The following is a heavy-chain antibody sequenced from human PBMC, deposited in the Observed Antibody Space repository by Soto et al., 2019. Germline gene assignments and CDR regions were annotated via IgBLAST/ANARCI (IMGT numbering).Heavy chain of an antibody. Sequence: PGGSLRLFSAASGFTFSSCAMGWVRQAPGKGLEWVSEIIDSGGSTYYADSVQGRFTISRDNSKSTLYLQMNSLRAEDTALYYCAKGRSYYYYYGVDVWGQGTTVTVSS. V-gene: IGHV3-23*01. CDR2: IIDSGGST. J-gene: IGHJ6*02. CDR3: AKGRSYYYYYGVDV. CDR1: GFTFSSCA.